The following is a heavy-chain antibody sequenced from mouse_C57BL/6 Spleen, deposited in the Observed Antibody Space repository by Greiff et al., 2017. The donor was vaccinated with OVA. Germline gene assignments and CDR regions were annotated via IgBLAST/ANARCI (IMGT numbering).Heavy chain of an antibody. J-gene: IGHJ4*01. CDR1: GFTFSDYG. Sequence: EVKLMESGGGLVKPGGSLKLSCAASGFTFSDYGMHWVRQAPEKGLEWVAYISSGSSTIYYADTVKGRFTISRDNAKNTLFLQMTSLRSEDTAMYYCARSDGLYAMDDWGQGTSVTVSS. D-gene: IGHD1-1*01. CDR3: ARSDGLYAMDD. V-gene: IGHV5-17*01. CDR2: ISSGSSTI.